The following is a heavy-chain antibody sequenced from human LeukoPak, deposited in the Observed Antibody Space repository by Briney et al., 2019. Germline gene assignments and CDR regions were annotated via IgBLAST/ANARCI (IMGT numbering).Heavy chain of an antibody. CDR1: GYSFTSYW. CDR3: ARANYYDSSGYWGYFQH. V-gene: IGHV5-51*01. J-gene: IGHJ1*01. Sequence: GESLKISCKGSGYSFTSYWIGWVPQMPGKGLEWMAIIYPGDSDTRYSRSFQGQVTISVDKSISTAYLQWSSLKASDTAMYYCARANYYDSSGYWGYFQHWGQGTLVTVSS. CDR2: IYPGDSDT. D-gene: IGHD3-22*01.